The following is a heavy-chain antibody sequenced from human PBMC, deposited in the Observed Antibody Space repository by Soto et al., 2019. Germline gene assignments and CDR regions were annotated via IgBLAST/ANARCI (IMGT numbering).Heavy chain of an antibody. J-gene: IGHJ3*02. CDR3: ATDEDSRPRGALDI. CDR2: ISAYNGNT. V-gene: IGHV1-18*04. CDR1: GYTFTSYG. D-gene: IGHD6-6*01. Sequence: ASVKVSCKASGYTFTSYGISWVRKAPGQGLEWMGWISAYNGNTNYAQKLQGRVTMTTDTPTSTAYMELRSLRADDPAVYYCATDEDSRPRGALDIWGQGTMVTVSS.